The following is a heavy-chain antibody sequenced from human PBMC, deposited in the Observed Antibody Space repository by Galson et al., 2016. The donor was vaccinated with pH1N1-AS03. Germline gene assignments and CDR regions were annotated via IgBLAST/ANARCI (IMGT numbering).Heavy chain of an antibody. J-gene: IGHJ4*02. CDR3: AKVYSKWSYGLEHLDS. CDR1: GYNFINYA. D-gene: IGHD5-18*01. CDR2: ISPGNGNT. Sequence: SVKVSCKASGYNFINYAIHWVRQAPGQSLEWMGRISPGNGNTQFSQKFQGKVTLTRDTSATTAYMELSSLRPEDTAVYYCAKVYSKWSYGLEHLDSWGQGTLVTVSS. V-gene: IGHV1-3*01.